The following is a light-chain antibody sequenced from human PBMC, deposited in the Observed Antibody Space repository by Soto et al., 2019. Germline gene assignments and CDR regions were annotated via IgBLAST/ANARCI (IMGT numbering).Light chain of an antibody. CDR3: QESYRTPRT. V-gene: IGKV1-39*01. J-gene: IGKJ2*01. CDR2: AAS. Sequence: DIQMTQSPSSLSASVGDRVTITCRASQTINAYLNWYQQKPGKAPKLLIYAASSLPSGVPSRFSGSGSGTDFTLTISSLQPEDFATYYCQESYRTPRTFGQGTRLEI. CDR1: QTINAY.